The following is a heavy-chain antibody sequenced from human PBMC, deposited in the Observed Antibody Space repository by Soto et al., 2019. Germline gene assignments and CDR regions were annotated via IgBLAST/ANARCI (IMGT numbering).Heavy chain of an antibody. CDR2: ISSSGAFT. J-gene: IGHJ4*02. Sequence: GGSLRLSCAVSGFTFNSNDMTWVRQAPGMGLEWVSTISSSGAFTYHADSVRGRLTISRDNSKNTVYLQMNSLRAEDTAVYYCVKHQVSLVRGISPFDYWGQGALVTVSS. CDR1: GFTFNSND. CDR3: VKHQVSLVRGISPFDY. D-gene: IGHD3-10*01. V-gene: IGHV3-23*01.